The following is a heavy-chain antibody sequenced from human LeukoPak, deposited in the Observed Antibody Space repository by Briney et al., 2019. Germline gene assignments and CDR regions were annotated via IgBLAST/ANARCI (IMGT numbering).Heavy chain of an antibody. CDR3: AKGSGLLWFGGVDY. D-gene: IGHD3-10*01. J-gene: IGHJ4*02. Sequence: PGGSLRLSCAASGFTFSSYGMHWVRQAPGKGLEWVAVIWYGGSNKYYADSVKGRFTISRDNSKNTLYLQMNSLRAEDTAVYYCAKGSGLLWFGGVDYWGQGTLVTVSS. CDR1: GFTFSSYG. CDR2: IWYGGSNK. V-gene: IGHV3-30*02.